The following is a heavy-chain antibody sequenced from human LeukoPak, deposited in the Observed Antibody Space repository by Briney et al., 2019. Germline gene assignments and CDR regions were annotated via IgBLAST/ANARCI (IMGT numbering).Heavy chain of an antibody. CDR3: ARLNHYDSSGYYSSEYFQY. D-gene: IGHD3-22*01. CDR1: GYSFSSYW. J-gene: IGHJ1*01. CDR2: IYPGDSDT. Sequence: GESLKISCKGSGYSFSSYWIAWVRPMPGKGLELMGIIYPGDSDTRYSPSFQGQVTISADKSITTAYLQWSSLKASDTAMYYCARLNHYDSSGYYSSEYFQYWGQGTLVTVSS. V-gene: IGHV5-51*01.